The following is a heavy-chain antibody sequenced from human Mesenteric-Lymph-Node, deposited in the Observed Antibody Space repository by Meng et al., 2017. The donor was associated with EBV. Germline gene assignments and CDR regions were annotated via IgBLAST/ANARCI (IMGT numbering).Heavy chain of an antibody. Sequence: QLTLKESGPTLVKPTQTLALTCTFSGFSLSTSVVGVGWIRQPPGKAPEWLALIFWDDDKRYSPSLKTRLTITKDTSKNQVVLTMTNMDPVDTATYYCAHKDDVRDGAPFDSWGQGTLVTVSS. CDR3: AHKDDVRDGAPFDS. V-gene: IGHV2-5*02. CDR2: IFWDDDK. J-gene: IGHJ4*02. CDR1: GFSLSTSVVG. D-gene: IGHD3-10*02.